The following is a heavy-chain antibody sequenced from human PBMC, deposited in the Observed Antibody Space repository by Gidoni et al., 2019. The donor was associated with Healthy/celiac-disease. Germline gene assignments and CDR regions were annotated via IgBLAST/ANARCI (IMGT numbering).Heavy chain of an antibody. CDR1: GFTFSSYW. Sequence: EVQLVESGGGLVQPGGSLRLSCAASGFTFSSYWMHWVRQAPGQGLVWVSRIKSDGSSTSYADSVKDRFTISRDNAKSTLYLQMNSLRAEDTAVYYCAREEREETYKEAILRYFDYWGQGTLVTVSS. CDR3: AREEREETYKEAILRYFDY. CDR2: IKSDGSST. J-gene: IGHJ4*02. D-gene: IGHD2-2*02. V-gene: IGHV3-74*01.